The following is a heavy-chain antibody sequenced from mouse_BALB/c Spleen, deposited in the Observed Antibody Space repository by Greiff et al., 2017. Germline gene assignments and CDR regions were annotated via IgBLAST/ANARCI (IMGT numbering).Heavy chain of an antibody. CDR2: IWGDGST. J-gene: IGHJ4*01. D-gene: IGHD1-1*01. Sequence: VQLQQSGPGLVAPSQSLSITCTVSGFSLTGYGVNWVRQPPGKGLEWLGMIWGDGSTDYNSALKSRLSISKDNSKSQVFLKMNSLQTDDTARYYCARSYGSSIMDYWGQGTSVTVSS. CDR3: ARSYGSSIMDY. V-gene: IGHV2-6-7*01. CDR1: GFSLTGYG.